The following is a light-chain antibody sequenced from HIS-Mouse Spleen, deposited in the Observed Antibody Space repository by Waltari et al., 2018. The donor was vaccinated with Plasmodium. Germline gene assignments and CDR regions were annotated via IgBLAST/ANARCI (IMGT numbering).Light chain of an antibody. Sequence: DIQMTQSPSTLSASVGDRVTITCRASQSISSRLAWYQQKPGKAPKLLISKASTLESGVPSRFSGTFSGPAFSLTLTTLHPADFATYYCQQYNSYSWTFGQGTKVEIK. V-gene: IGKV1-5*03. CDR3: QQYNSYSWT. CDR1: QSISSR. CDR2: KAS. J-gene: IGKJ1*01.